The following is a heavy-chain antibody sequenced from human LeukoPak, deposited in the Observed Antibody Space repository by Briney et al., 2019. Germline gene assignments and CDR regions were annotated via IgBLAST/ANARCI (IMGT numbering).Heavy chain of an antibody. V-gene: IGHV3-23*01. Sequence: GGSLRLSCAASGFTFSSYAMSWVRQAPGKGLEWVSAISGSGGSTYYADSVKGRFTISRDNAKNSLYLQMNSLRAEDTAVYYCARATGSSSWYLSRVYFDYWGQGTLVTVSS. J-gene: IGHJ4*02. D-gene: IGHD6-13*01. CDR3: ARATGSSSWYLSRVYFDY. CDR1: GFTFSSYA. CDR2: ISGSGGST.